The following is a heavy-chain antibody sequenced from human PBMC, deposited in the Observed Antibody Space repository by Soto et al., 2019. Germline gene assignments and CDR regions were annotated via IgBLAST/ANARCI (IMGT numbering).Heavy chain of an antibody. Sequence: GSLRLSCAASGITFSNFAMNWVRQAPGMGLEWVSTISVIGTITYHADSVKGRFTISRDNSKNTLYLQMNSLRAEDTAVYYCAKAREYGSGTYYLHFDYRGQGALVTVSS. CDR2: ISVIGTIT. CDR3: AKAREYGSGTYYLHFDY. J-gene: IGHJ4*02. D-gene: IGHD3-10*01. V-gene: IGHV3-23*01. CDR1: GITFSNFA.